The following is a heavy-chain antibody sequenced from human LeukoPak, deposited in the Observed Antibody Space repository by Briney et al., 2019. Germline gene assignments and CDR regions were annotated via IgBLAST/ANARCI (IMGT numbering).Heavy chain of an antibody. J-gene: IGHJ4*02. Sequence: ASVKVSCKASGYSFTGYYIHWVRPAPGQGLEWMGWINPHSGDTGYAQKFQGRVTMTRDMSITTTYMELTRLRSDDTAFYYCARWDGYSSSPDYWGQGSLVTVSS. CDR3: ARWDGYSSSPDY. D-gene: IGHD6-13*01. V-gene: IGHV1-2*02. CDR2: INPHSGDT. CDR1: GYSFTGYY.